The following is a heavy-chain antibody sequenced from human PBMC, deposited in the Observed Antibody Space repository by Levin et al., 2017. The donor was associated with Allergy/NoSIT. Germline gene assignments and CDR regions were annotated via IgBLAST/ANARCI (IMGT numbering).Heavy chain of an antibody. J-gene: IGHJ4*02. V-gene: IGHV3-23*01. CDR1: GFTFSSYA. CDR3: AKPLMGATTVGVGGVYDY. CDR2: ISGSGGST. D-gene: IGHD1-26*01. Sequence: GGSLRLSCAASGFTFSSYAMSWVRQAPGKGLEWVSAISGSGGSTYYADSVKGRFTISRDNSKNTLYLQMNSLRAEDTAVYYCAKPLMGATTVGVGGVYDYWGQGTLVTVSS.